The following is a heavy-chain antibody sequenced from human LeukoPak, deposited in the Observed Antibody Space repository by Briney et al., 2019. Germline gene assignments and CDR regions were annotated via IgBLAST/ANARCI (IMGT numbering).Heavy chain of an antibody. Sequence: GGSLRLSCAASGFTVSSNYMSWVRQAPGKGLEWVSVIYSGGSTYYADSVKGRFTISRDNSKNTLYLQMNSLRAEDTAVYYCARDGSGYEDFDYWGQGTLVTVSS. CDR3: ARDGSGYEDFDY. J-gene: IGHJ4*02. V-gene: IGHV3-66*01. D-gene: IGHD5-12*01. CDR2: IYSGGST. CDR1: GFTVSSNY.